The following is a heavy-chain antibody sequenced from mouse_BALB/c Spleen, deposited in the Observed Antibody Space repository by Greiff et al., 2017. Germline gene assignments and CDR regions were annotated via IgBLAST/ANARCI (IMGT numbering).Heavy chain of an antibody. CDR2: MSSGGST. CDR1: GFTFSSYA. V-gene: IGHV5-6-5*01. D-gene: IGHD6-1*01. CDR3: ARKPPDYYGMDY. Sequence: EVNVVESGGGLVKPGGSLKLSCAASGFTFSSYAMSWVRQTPEKRLEWVASMSSGGSTYYPDSVKGRFTISRDNARNILYLQMSSLRSEDTAMYYCARKPPDYYGMDYWGQGTSVTVSS. J-gene: IGHJ4*01.